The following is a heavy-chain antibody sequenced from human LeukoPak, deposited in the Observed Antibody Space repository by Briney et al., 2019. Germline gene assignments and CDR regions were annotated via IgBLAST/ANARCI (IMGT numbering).Heavy chain of an antibody. CDR2: IYYSGST. J-gene: IGHJ4*02. CDR3: AGDQGGMTTVTTVDY. Sequence: SGTLSFICTVSGGSISSSSYYWGWIRQPPGKGLEWIGSIYYSGSTYYNPSLKSRVTISVDTSKNQFSLKLSSVTAADTAVYYCAGDQGGMTTVTTVDYWGQGTLVTVSS. D-gene: IGHD4-17*01. CDR1: GGSISSSSYY. V-gene: IGHV4-39*07.